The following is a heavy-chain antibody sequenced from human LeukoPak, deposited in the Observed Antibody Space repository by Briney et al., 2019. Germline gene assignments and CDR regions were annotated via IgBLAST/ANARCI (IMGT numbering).Heavy chain of an antibody. J-gene: IGHJ4*02. CDR3: ARGNFYSGSGSSPLDY. Sequence: GGSLRLSCAASGFTFNRYWMHWVRQVPGKGLVWVSRINSDGSRTNYVDSAKGRFTIFRDNAKNTLFLQMNSLRAEDTAVYFCARGNFYSGSGSSPLDYWGQGTLVTVSS. CDR1: GFTFNRYW. CDR2: INSDGSRT. D-gene: IGHD3-10*01. V-gene: IGHV3-74*01.